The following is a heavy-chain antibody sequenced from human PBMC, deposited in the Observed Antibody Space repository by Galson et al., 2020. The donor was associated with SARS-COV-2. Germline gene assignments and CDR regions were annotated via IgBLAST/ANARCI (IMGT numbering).Heavy chain of an antibody. CDR2: FYYSGGT. CDR3: ATPKKGSYQNWAFDI. J-gene: IGHJ3*02. V-gene: IGHV4-39*07. CDR1: GGSISSSGHY. D-gene: IGHD3-16*02. Sequence: ASETLSLTCTVSGGSISSSGHYWGWIRQPPGKGLEWIGSFYYSGGTYYNSSLRSRVTISVDTSKNEFSLKLSSVTAADTAVYYCATPKKGSYQNWAFDIWGQGTMVTVSS.